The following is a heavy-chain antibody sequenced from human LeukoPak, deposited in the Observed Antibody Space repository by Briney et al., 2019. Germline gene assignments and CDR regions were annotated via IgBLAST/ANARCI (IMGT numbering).Heavy chain of an antibody. CDR3: ARGRGWVDH. CDR1: GFTFTAYA. D-gene: IGHD3-16*01. CDR2: IHDDGIVT. Sequence: GGSLRLSCAASGFTFTAYATSWFRQTPERGLEWVANIHDDGIVTHYVDSVKGRFTISRDNARNSVNLQLNSLRVEDTALYYCARGRGWVDHWGQGTLVTVSS. J-gene: IGHJ4*02. V-gene: IGHV3-7*01.